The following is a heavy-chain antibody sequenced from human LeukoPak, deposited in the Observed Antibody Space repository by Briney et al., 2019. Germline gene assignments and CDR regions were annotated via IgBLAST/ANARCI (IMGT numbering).Heavy chain of an antibody. J-gene: IGHJ2*01. D-gene: IGHD3-22*01. Sequence: PSETRSLTCTVSGGSISSSSYYWGWIRQPPGKGLEWIGSIYYSGSTYYNPSLKSRVTISVDTSKNQFSLKLSSVTAADTAVYYCARQSITMIVVVAYFDLWGRGTLVTVSS. CDR2: IYYSGST. CDR1: GGSISSSSYY. CDR3: ARQSITMIVVVAYFDL. V-gene: IGHV4-39*01.